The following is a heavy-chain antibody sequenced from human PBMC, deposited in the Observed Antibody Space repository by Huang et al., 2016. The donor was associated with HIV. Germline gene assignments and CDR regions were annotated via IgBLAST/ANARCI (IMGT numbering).Heavy chain of an antibody. V-gene: IGHV3-74*01. CDR2: INSDGSST. CDR3: ARDPRIQSWLNFFDY. CDR1: GFSFSSYW. D-gene: IGHD3-22*01. J-gene: IGHJ4*02. Sequence: EVQLVESRGGLVQPGGSLRLSCAASGFSFSSYWMHWVRQAPGKGLVWVSLINSDGSSTSDADSLKGRFTISRDNANNTLYLQMNSLRAEDTAVYYCARDPRIQSWLNFFDYWGQGTLVSVSS.